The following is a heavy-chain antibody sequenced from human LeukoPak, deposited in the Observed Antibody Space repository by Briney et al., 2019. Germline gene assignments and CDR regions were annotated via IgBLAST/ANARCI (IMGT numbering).Heavy chain of an antibody. Sequence: GGSLRLSCAASGFTFSSYAMSWVRQAPGKGLEWVSAISGSGGSTYYADSVKGRFTISRDNSKNTLYLQMNSLRAEDTAVYYCARDPQQLDPHYYYHGMDVWGQGTTVTVSS. CDR3: ARDPQQLDPHYYYHGMDV. CDR2: ISGSGGST. J-gene: IGHJ6*02. D-gene: IGHD6-13*01. CDR1: GFTFSSYA. V-gene: IGHV3-23*01.